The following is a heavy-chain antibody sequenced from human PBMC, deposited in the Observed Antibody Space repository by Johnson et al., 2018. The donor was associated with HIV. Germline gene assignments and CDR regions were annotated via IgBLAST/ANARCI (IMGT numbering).Heavy chain of an antibody. V-gene: IGHV3-30-3*01. Sequence: QMQLVESGGGVVQPGRSVRLSCVVSGLNFSDYGMHWVRQAPGKGLEWVAVISYDGSNKYYADSVKGRFTISRDNSKNTLYLQMNSLRAEDTAVYYCARQKNSQGRWLQFDAFDIWGQGTMVTVSS. D-gene: IGHD5-24*01. J-gene: IGHJ3*02. CDR3: ARQKNSQGRWLQFDAFDI. CDR2: ISYDGSNK. CDR1: GLNFSDYG.